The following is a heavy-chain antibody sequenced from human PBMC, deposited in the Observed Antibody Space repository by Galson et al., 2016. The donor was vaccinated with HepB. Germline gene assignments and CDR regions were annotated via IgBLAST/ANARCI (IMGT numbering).Heavy chain of an antibody. CDR1: GFTFSNYE. Sequence: SLRLSCAASGFTFSNYEVNWVRQAPGKGLEWVSYISSSGSTIYYADSVKGRFTISRDNDKNSLYLQMNSLRAEDTAIYYCARERDCSGGSGYSGPDAFDLWGQGTMVTVSS. D-gene: IGHD2-15*01. CDR2: ISSSGSTI. J-gene: IGHJ3*01. CDR3: ARERDCSGGSGYSGPDAFDL. V-gene: IGHV3-48*03.